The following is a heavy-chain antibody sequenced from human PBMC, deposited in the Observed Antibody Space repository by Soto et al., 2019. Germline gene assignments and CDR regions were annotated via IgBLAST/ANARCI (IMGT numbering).Heavy chain of an antibody. CDR2: ISAYNGNT. V-gene: IGHV1-18*01. CDR3: ARGVGSGSYYNQYNWFDP. J-gene: IGHJ5*02. Sequence: ASVKVSFKASGYTFTNYGISWVRQAPGQGLEWMGWISAYNGNTKYAQKLQGRVTMTTDTSTSTAYMELRSLRSDDTAVYYCARGVGSGSYYNQYNWFDPWGQGTLVTGSS. CDR1: GYTFTNYG. D-gene: IGHD3-10*01.